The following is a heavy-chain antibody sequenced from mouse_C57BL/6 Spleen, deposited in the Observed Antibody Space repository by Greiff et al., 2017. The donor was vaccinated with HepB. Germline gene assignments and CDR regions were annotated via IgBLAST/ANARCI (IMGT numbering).Heavy chain of an antibody. CDR1: GFNIKNTY. Sequence: EVQLQQSVAELVRPGASVKLSCTAFGFNIKNTYMHWVKQRPEQGLEWIGRIDPANGNTKYAPKFQGKATITADTSSNTAYLQLSSLTSEDTAIYYCALITTVVERYFDVWGTGTTVTVSS. CDR2: IDPANGNT. V-gene: IGHV14-3*01. CDR3: ALITTVVERYFDV. D-gene: IGHD1-1*01. J-gene: IGHJ1*03.